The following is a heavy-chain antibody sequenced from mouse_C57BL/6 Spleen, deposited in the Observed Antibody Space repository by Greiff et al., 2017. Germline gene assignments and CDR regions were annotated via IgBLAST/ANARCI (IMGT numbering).Heavy chain of an antibody. CDR3: ARFSYYAMDY. CDR2: IRNKANGYTT. V-gene: IGHV7-3*01. J-gene: IGHJ4*01. Sequence: EVKLMESGGGLVQPGGSLSLSCAASGFTFTDYYMSWVRQPPGKALEWLGFIRNKANGYTTEYSASVKVRFTISSDNSQSILYLQMSALKAEDSATYYCARFSYYAMDYWGQGTSVTVSS. CDR1: GFTFTDYY.